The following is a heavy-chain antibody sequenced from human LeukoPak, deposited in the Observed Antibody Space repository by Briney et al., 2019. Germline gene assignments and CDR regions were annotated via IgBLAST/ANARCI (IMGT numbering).Heavy chain of an antibody. V-gene: IGHV1-2*02. J-gene: IGHJ4*02. D-gene: IGHD6-19*01. CDR1: GCTFTDYY. CDR3: ARQASGGWYYDY. CDR2: INPNSGGA. Sequence: ASVKVSCKASGCTFTDYYMHWVRQAPGQRLEWMGWINPNSGGAHYAQKFQGRVSMTRDTSISTIYMELSRLTSGDTAVYYCARQASGGWYYDYWGQGTLVTVAS.